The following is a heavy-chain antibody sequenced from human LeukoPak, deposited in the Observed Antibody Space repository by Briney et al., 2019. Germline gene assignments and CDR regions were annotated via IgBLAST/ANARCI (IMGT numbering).Heavy chain of an antibody. V-gene: IGHV3-23*01. CDR2: ISGSGGST. D-gene: IGHD2-2*01. CDR1: GFTFSSYA. Sequence: GGSLRLSCAASGFTFSSYAMSWVRQAPGKGLEWVSAISGSGGSTYYADSVKDRFTISRDNSKNTLYLQMNSMRAEDTAVYYCAKDAVGDIVVVPAALARSCGMDVWGQGTTVTVSS. CDR3: AKDAVGDIVVVPAALARSCGMDV. J-gene: IGHJ6*02.